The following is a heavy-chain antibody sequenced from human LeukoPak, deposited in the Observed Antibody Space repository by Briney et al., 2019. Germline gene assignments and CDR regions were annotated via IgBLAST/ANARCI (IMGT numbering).Heavy chain of an antibody. CDR3: HVRVVMANDAFDI. D-gene: IGHD2-8*01. Sequence: PSGTLSLTCAVSGGAVSGGSISSSNWWSWVRQPPGKGLEWIGEIYQSGSTNYNPSLKSRVTISVDKSKNQFSLKLSSVTAADTAVYYAHVRVVMANDAFDIWGQGTMVTVSS. V-gene: IGHV4-4*02. CDR2: IYQSGST. J-gene: IGHJ3*02. CDR1: GGSISSSNW.